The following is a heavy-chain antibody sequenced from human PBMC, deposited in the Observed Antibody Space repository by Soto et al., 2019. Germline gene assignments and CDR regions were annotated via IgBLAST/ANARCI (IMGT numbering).Heavy chain of an antibody. CDR3: AFDKGTSQLLFPDYFDN. CDR1: GFTFNNYA. V-gene: IGHV3-23*01. Sequence: EVHLLESGGGLVQPGGSLRLSCAASGFTFNNYAMTWVRQAPGRGLEWVSAMSSSAGNTYYAQSVKGRFTLSRDNSKNPLYLQMNSLRADDTAVYYCAFDKGTSQLLFPDYFDNWGQGTLVTVSS. J-gene: IGHJ4*02. D-gene: IGHD2-21*01. CDR2: MSSSAGNT.